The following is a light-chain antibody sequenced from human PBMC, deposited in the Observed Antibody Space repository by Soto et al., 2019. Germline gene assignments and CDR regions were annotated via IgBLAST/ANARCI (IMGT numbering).Light chain of an antibody. V-gene: IGKV1-33*01. J-gene: IGKJ1*01. CDR2: WAS. Sequence: DIQMTQSPSSLSASVGDRVTITCQASQDITNYLNWYQQTPGPPPKLLIYWASTRASGVPDRFSGSGPGTAFTLTINSLQAEDVAVYYCQQYLHTPRTFGQGTKVDIK. CDR1: QDITNY. CDR3: QQYLHTPRT.